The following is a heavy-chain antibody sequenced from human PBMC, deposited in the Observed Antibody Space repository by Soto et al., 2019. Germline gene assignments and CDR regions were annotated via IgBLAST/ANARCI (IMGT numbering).Heavy chain of an antibody. CDR3: ARRYGGTFDY. CDR1: GGSISSSSYY. Sequence: SETRSLTCTVSGGSISSSSYYWGWIRQPPGKGLEWIGSIYYSGSTYYNPSLKSRVTISVDTSKNQFSLKLSSVTAADTAVYYCARRYGGTFDYWGQGTLVT. D-gene: IGHD2-15*01. J-gene: IGHJ4*02. V-gene: IGHV4-39*01. CDR2: IYYSGST.